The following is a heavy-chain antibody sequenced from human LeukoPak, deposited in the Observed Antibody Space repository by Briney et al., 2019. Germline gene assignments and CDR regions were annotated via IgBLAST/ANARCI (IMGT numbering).Heavy chain of an antibody. CDR3: ARTKLYCSGGSCYSSLDY. J-gene: IGHJ4*02. CDR1: GGSISNYY. D-gene: IGHD2-15*01. V-gene: IGHV4-59*01. CDR2: ISYSGST. Sequence: PSETLSLTCTVSGGSISNYYWSWIRQPPGKGLEWIGYISYSGSTISNPSLKSRVTISVDTSKNQFSLKLTSVTAADTALYYCARTKLYCSGGSCYSSLDYWGRGTLVTVSS.